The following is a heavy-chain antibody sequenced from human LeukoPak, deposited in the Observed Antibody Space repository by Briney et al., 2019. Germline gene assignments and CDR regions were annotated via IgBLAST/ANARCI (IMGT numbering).Heavy chain of an antibody. CDR1: GFTFSSYA. CDR3: ARLFGVVTAVDY. J-gene: IGHJ4*02. V-gene: IGHV3-23*01. CDR2: ISGSGGST. Sequence: PGGSLRLSCAASGFTFSSYAMSWLRKAPGKGLEWVSAISGSGGSTYYAVSVKGRFTISRDNAKNSLYLQMNSLRAEDTAVYYCARLFGVVTAVDYWGQGTLVTVSS. D-gene: IGHD3-3*01.